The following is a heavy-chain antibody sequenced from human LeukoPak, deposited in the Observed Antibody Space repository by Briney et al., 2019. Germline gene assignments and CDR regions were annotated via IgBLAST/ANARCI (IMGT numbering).Heavy chain of an antibody. V-gene: IGHV3-66*01. CDR2: IYSGGST. CDR3: ARALQYYYDSSGYWFDY. Sequence: GGSLRLSCAASGFTVNSNYMSWVRQAPGKGLEWVSVIYSGGSTYYADSVKGRFTISRDNSKNTLYLQMNSLRAEDTAVYYCARALQYYYDSSGYWFDYWGQGTLVTVSS. J-gene: IGHJ4*02. D-gene: IGHD3-22*01. CDR1: GFTVNSNY.